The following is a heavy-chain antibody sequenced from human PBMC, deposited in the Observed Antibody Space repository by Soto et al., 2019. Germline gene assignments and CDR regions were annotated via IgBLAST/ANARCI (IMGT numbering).Heavy chain of an antibody. Sequence: GGSLRLSCAASGFTFSNYAMSWVRQAPGKGLEWVSVINSDGTTYYADSVKGRFSISRDNSKSTVCLQMNSLSVEDTAVYYCASRPRGSVAGTLDSWGQGSLVTVPS. V-gene: IGHV3-23*01. J-gene: IGHJ5*01. D-gene: IGHD6-19*01. CDR1: GFTFSNYA. CDR2: INSDGTT. CDR3: ASRPRGSVAGTLDS.